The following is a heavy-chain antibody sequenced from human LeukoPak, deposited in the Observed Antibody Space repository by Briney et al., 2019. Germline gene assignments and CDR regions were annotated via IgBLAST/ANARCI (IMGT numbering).Heavy chain of an antibody. CDR1: GFTFSDYY. V-gene: IGHV3-11*01. D-gene: IGHD3-10*01. CDR2: ISSSGSTI. J-gene: IGHJ4*02. CDR3: ARDRHLVELLGNDY. Sequence: GGSLRLSCAASGFTFSDYYMSWIRQAPGKGLEWVSYISSSGSTIYYADSVKGRFPISRDNAKDSLYLQMNSLRDEDTAVYYCARDRHLVELLGNDYWGQGTLVTVSS.